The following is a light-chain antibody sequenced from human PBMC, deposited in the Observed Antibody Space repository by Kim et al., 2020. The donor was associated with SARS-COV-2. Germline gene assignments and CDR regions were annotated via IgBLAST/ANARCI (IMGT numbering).Light chain of an antibody. CDR2: EVN. Sequence: PGHSVTRSCTGSSSDVGDYDYVSWYQHPSGKAPKLLIYEVNKRPSGVPDRFSGSKSGNTASLTVSGLQAEDEADYYCSSYAGSNVLFGGGTQLTVL. V-gene: IGLV2-8*01. CDR3: SSYAGSNVL. J-gene: IGLJ2*01. CDR1: SSDVGDYDY.